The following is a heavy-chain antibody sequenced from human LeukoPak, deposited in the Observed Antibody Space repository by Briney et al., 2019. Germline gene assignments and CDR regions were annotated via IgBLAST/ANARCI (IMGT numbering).Heavy chain of an antibody. Sequence: SETLSLTCTVSGGSISNFYWSWIRQPAGKGLEWIGRIHTSGSTDYNPSLRSRVSMSVDTSNKQFSLNVTSVTAADKAVYYCARGPVYGPGATXGMDVWGTETTVTVSS. D-gene: IGHD5-12*01. V-gene: IGHV4-4*07. CDR2: IHTSGST. CDR1: GGSISNFY. CDR3: ARGPVYGPGATXGMDV. J-gene: IGHJ6*04.